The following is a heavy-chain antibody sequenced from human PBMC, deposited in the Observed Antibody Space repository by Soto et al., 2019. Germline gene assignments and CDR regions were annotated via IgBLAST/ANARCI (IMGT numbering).Heavy chain of an antibody. CDR3: VSGVYYYDSSGYYFYDAFDI. J-gene: IGHJ3*02. Sequence: PGGSLRLSCAASGFTVSSNYMSWVRQAPGKGLEWVAVIWYDGSNKYYADSVKGRFTISRDNSKNTQYLQMNSLRAEDTAVYYCVSGVYYYDSSGYYFYDAFDIWGQGTMVTVSS. CDR1: GFTVSSNY. CDR2: IWYDGSNK. D-gene: IGHD3-22*01. V-gene: IGHV3-33*08.